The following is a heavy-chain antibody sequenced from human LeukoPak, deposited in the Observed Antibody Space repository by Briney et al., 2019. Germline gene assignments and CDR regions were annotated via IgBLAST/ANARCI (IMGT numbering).Heavy chain of an antibody. CDR1: GFTVSNNY. Sequence: GGSLRLSCAASGFTVSNNYMTWVRQAPGKGLEWVSIIFAGVGTYYAASVRGRFTISRDNSKNTLYLQMNSLEAEDAAVYYCARGDRGTGQHFDYWGQGTLVTVS. D-gene: IGHD1-1*01. CDR2: IFAGVGT. CDR3: ARGDRGTGQHFDY. V-gene: IGHV3-53*01. J-gene: IGHJ4*02.